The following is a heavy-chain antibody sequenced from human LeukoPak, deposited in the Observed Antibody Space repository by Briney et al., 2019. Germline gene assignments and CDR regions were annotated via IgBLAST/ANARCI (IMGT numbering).Heavy chain of an antibody. CDR2: ISGSGGST. Sequence: GGSLRLSCAASGFTFSSYWMSWVRQAPGKGLEWVSAISGSGGSTYYADSVKGRFTISRDNSKNTLYLQMNSLRAEDTAVYYCAKQSSYDTQRTWGQGTLVTVSS. V-gene: IGHV3-23*01. CDR1: GFTFSSYW. J-gene: IGHJ5*02. CDR3: AKQSSYDTQRT. D-gene: IGHD3-22*01.